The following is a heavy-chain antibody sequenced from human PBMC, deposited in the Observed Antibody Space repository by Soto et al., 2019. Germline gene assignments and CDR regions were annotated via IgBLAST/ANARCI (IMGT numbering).Heavy chain of an antibody. J-gene: IGHJ4*02. Sequence: QVQLQESGPGLVKPSGTLSLTCAVSGGSISSSNWWSWVRQPPGKGLEWIGEIYHSGSTNYNPSLTSRVTLSVDKSQNQFSLKLSSVTAADTAVYYCASGYDFWSGYYPLGYWGQGTLVTVSS. CDR1: GGSISSSNW. CDR3: ASGYDFWSGYYPLGY. D-gene: IGHD3-3*01. CDR2: IYHSGST. V-gene: IGHV4-4*02.